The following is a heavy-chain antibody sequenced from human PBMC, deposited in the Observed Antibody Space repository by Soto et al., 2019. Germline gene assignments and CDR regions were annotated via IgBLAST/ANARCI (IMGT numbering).Heavy chain of an antibody. D-gene: IGHD2-15*01. CDR3: AKAGAPLGYCSGGSCPYYFDY. V-gene: IGHV3-30*18. Sequence: GGSLRLSCPASGFTFSSYGMHWVRQAPGKGLEWVAVISYDGSNKYYADSVKGRFTISRDNSKNTLYLQMNSLRAEDTAVYYCAKAGAPLGYCSGGSCPYYFDYWGQGTLVTVSS. CDR1: GFTFSSYG. CDR2: ISYDGSNK. J-gene: IGHJ4*02.